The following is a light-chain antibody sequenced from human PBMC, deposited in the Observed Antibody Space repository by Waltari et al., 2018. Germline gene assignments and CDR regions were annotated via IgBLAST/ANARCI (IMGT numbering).Light chain of an antibody. V-gene: IGLV2-14*03. CDR2: DVC. CDR3: SSYTSSSTRV. CDR1: SSDVGGYNY. Sequence: QSALTQPASVSGSPGQSITISCTGTSSDVGGYNYVSWYQQHPGKAPKLMIFDVCNRPSGFSNRFAGSKSGNTASLTISGLQAEDEADYYCSSYTSSSTRVFGGGTKLTVL. J-gene: IGLJ2*01.